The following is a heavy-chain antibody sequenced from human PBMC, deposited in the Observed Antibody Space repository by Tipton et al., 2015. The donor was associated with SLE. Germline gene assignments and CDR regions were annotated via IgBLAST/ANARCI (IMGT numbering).Heavy chain of an antibody. D-gene: IGHD3-10*01. CDR2: IYHSGST. V-gene: IGHV4-38-2*01. Sequence: TLSLTCAVSGYSISSGYYWGWIRPPPGKGLEWIGSIYHSGSTYYNPSLKSRGTISVDTSKNQFSLKLSSVTAADTAVYYCARMVQGDYFDYWGQGTLVTVSS. CDR1: GYSISSGYY. CDR3: ARMVQGDYFDY. J-gene: IGHJ4*02.